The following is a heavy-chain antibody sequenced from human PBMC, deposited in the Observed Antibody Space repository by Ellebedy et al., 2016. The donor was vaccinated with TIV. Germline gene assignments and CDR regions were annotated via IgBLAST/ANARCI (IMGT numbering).Heavy chain of an antibody. J-gene: IGHJ4*02. CDR2: ISGSGGST. D-gene: IGHD3-9*01. CDR3: TTAFLTGYYRAIKRLPDY. Sequence: GESLKISCAASGFTFSTYWMHWVRQAPGKGLEWVSAISGSGGSTYYADSVKGRFTFSRDNSKNTLYLQMNSLKTEDTAVYYCTTAFLTGYYRAIKRLPDYWGQGTLVTVSS. V-gene: IGHV3-23*01. CDR1: GFTFSTYW.